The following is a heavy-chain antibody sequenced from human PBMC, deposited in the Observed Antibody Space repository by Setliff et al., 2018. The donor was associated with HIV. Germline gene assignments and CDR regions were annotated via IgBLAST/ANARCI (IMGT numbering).Heavy chain of an antibody. V-gene: IGHV1-69*06. J-gene: IGHJ4*02. D-gene: IGHD3-16*01. CDR1: GGILTNYA. CDR3: ARDLGGNNPSFDY. Sequence: ASVKVSCKSSGGILTNYAINWVRQAPGQGLEWLGRLIPVSDTPNFAQKFHGRVTFIADRSTDTAYMELTSLTSDDTAVYYCARDLGGNNPSFDYWGQGTLVTVSS. CDR2: LIPVSDTP.